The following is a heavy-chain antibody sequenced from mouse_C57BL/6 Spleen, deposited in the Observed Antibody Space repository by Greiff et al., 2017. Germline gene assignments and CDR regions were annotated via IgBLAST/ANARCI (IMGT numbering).Heavy chain of an antibody. D-gene: IGHD2-3*01. CDR1: GYAFSSYW. J-gene: IGHJ2*01. Sequence: QVQLQQSGAELVKPGASVKISCKASGYAFSSYWMNWVKQRPGKGLEWIGQIYPGDGDTNYNGKFKGQATLTADKSSSTAYMQLSSLTSEDSAVYCCARDGYYRYYFDYWGQGTTLTVSS. V-gene: IGHV1-80*01. CDR3: ARDGYYRYYFDY. CDR2: IYPGDGDT.